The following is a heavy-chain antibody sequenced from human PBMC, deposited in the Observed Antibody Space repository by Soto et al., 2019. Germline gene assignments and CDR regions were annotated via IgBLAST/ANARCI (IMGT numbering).Heavy chain of an antibody. CDR3: TTIIGDRWSNYDH. V-gene: IGHV3-73*01. Sequence: EVQLVESGGGLVQPGGSLKLSYAASGFTFSGSAMHWVRQASGKGLEWVGRIKSKGNNYAKAYAASVKGRFTISRDDSNNTSYMPMNSLKTDDTAVYYCTTIIGDRWSNYDHWGQGTLVTVSS. CDR1: GFTFSGSA. J-gene: IGHJ4*02. D-gene: IGHD3-10*01. CDR2: IKSKGNNYAK.